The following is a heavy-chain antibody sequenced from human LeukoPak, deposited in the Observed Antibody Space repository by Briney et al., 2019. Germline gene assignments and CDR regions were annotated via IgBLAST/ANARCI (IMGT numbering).Heavy chain of an antibody. J-gene: IGHJ4*02. CDR2: INHSGST. CDR1: GGSFSGYY. D-gene: IGHD3-10*01. V-gene: IGHV4-34*01. Sequence: PSETLSLTCAVYGGSFSGYYWSWIRQPPGKGLEWIGEINHSGSTNYNPSLKSRVTISVDTSKNQFSLKLSSVTAADTAVYYCARGRSNRAYYYGSGSYKYYFDYWGQGTLVTVSS. CDR3: ARGRSNRAYYYGSGSYKYYFDY.